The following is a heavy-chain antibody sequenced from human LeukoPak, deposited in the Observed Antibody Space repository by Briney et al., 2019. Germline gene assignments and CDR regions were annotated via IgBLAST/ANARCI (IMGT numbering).Heavy chain of an antibody. CDR3: ARGGMGIQLWPFDC. J-gene: IGHJ4*02. Sequence: FQGRVTMTRDTSTSTVYMELSTLRSEDTAVYYCARGGMGIQLWPFDCWGPGTLVTVSS. D-gene: IGHD5-18*01. V-gene: IGHV1-46*01.